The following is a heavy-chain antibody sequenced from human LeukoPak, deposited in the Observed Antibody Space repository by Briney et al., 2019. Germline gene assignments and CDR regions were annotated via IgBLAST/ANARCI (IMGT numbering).Heavy chain of an antibody. CDR2: IKQAGSEK. Sequence: GGTLRLSCAASGVTFRSYRMSWVRQPPGKGLEWVGNIKQAGSEKYYVDSVRGRFTISRDNAKNSLYLQMDSLRAEDRAVFDCARAQIVVVPGAIERGNFDYWGQGTLVSVST. CDR1: GVTFRSYR. D-gene: IGHD2-2*02. V-gene: IGHV3-7*05. J-gene: IGHJ4*02. CDR3: ARAQIVVVPGAIERGNFDY.